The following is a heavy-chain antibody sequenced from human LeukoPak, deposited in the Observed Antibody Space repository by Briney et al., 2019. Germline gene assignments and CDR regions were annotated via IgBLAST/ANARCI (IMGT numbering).Heavy chain of an antibody. V-gene: IGHV3-48*01. D-gene: IGHD6-6*01. CDR3: ARVTYSSSSVLHDY. CDR2: ISSSSSTI. Sequence: GGSLRLSCAASGFTFSSYSMNWVRQAPGKGLEWVSYISSSSSTIYYADSVKGRFTISRDNAKSSLYLQMNSLRAEDTAVYYCARVTYSSSSVLHDYWGQGTLVTVSS. J-gene: IGHJ4*02. CDR1: GFTFSSYS.